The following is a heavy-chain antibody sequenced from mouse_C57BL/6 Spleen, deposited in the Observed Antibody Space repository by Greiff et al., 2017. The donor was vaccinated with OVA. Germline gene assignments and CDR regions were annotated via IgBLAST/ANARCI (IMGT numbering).Heavy chain of an antibody. CDR3: TRGRLQGND. CDR2: IDPETGGT. CDR1: GYTFTDYE. V-gene: IGHV1-15*01. J-gene: IGHJ2*01. Sequence: QVQLQQSGAELVRPGASVTLSCKASGYTFTDYEMHWVKQTPVHGLEWIGAIDPETGGTAYNQKFKGKAILTADKSSSTAYMELRSLTSEDSAVYYCTRGRLQGNDWGQGTTLTVSS. D-gene: IGHD3-2*02.